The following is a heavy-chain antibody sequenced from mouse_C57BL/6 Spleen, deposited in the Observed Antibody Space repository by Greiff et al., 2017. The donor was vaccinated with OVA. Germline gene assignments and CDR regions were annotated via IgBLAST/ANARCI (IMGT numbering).Heavy chain of an antibody. CDR2: IGRGSSNI. J-gene: IGHJ3*01. D-gene: IGHD1-1*01. V-gene: IGHV5-17*01. CDR3: ARPPYGRDGAWFAY. CDR1: GFTFSDYG. Sequence: EVHLVEPGGGLVKPGGSLKLSCAASGFTFSDYGMHWVSQAPEKGLEWVADIGRGSSNIYYADKVKGRVTFTRDKAKNTLFLQMTSLRSEDTAMDYCARPPYGRDGAWFAYWGQGTLVTVSA.